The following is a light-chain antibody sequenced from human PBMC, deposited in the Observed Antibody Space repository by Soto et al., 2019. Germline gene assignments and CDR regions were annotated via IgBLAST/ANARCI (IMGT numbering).Light chain of an antibody. CDR2: KAS. CDR3: QQYNSYWT. V-gene: IGKV1-5*03. CDR1: QSISSW. J-gene: IGKJ1*01. Sequence: DIQMTQSPSTLSASVGDRVTITCRASQSISSWLAWFQQKPGKAPKLLIYKASSLESGVPSSFSGSGSGTEFTLTISTLQPDDFATYYCQQYNSYWTFGQGTKVEIQ.